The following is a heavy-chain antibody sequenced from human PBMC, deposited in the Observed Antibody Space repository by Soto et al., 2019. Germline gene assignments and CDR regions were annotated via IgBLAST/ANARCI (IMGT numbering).Heavy chain of an antibody. D-gene: IGHD2-2*01. CDR1: GGSISSGDYY. CDR3: AREGYCSSTSCPLHLYGMDV. CDR2: IYYSGST. V-gene: IGHV4-30-4*01. Sequence: PSETLSLTCTVSGGSISSGDYYWSWIRQPPGKGLEWIGYIYYSGSTYYNPSLKSRVTISVDTFKNQFSLKLSSVTAADTAVYYCAREGYCSSTSCPLHLYGMDVWGQGTTVTVSS. J-gene: IGHJ6*02.